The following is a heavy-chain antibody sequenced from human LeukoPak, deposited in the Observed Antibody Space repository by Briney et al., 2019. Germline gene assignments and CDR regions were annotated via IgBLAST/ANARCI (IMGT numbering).Heavy chain of an antibody. Sequence: GGSLRLSCAASGFTFNGAGMSWARQAPGNGLQWVGRIRSNTNGGTTDYAPPVKGRFIISRDDSKNTLYLQMNSLKTEDTAVYYCTTAGMAIFDYWGQGTLVTVSS. CDR1: GFTFNGAG. J-gene: IGHJ4*02. CDR3: TTAGMAIFDY. D-gene: IGHD5-24*01. CDR2: IRSNTNGGTT. V-gene: IGHV3-15*01.